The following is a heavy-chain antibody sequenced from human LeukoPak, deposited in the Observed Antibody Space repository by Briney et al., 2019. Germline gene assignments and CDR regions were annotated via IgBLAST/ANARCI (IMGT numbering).Heavy chain of an antibody. J-gene: IGHJ3*02. CDR3: AMIAAVFPKGAFDI. V-gene: IGHV1-2*02. CDR2: INPNSGGT. Sequence: EASVKVSCKASGYTFTGYYMHWVRQAPGQGLEWMGWINPNSGGTNYAQKFQGRVTMTRDTSISTAYMELSRLRSDDTAVYYCAMIAAVFPKGAFDIWGQGTMVTVSS. D-gene: IGHD6-13*01. CDR1: GYTFTGYY.